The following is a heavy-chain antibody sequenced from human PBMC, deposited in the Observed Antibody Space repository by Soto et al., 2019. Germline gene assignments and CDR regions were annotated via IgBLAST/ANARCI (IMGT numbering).Heavy chain of an antibody. D-gene: IGHD3-22*01. CDR2: ISYDGSSQ. CDR3: ARAIGPTLFDY. Sequence: PGGSLRLSCTASGFTFSSFGMQWVRQPPGKGLEWVAVISYDGSSQYYADSLKGRLTISRDDSKNTLYLQVNSLRAGDTAIYFCARAIGPTLFDYWGQGTLVTVSS. J-gene: IGHJ4*02. CDR1: GFTFSSFG. V-gene: IGHV3-30*03.